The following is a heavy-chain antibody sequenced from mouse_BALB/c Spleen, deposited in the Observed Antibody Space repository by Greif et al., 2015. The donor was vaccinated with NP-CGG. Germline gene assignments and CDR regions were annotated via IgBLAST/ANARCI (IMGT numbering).Heavy chain of an antibody. CDR2: IWSGGST. Sequence: VKLVESGPGLVQPSQSLSITCTVSGFSLTSYGVHWVRQSPGKGLEWLGVIWSGGSTDYNAAFISRLSISKDNSKSQVFFKMNSLQANDTAIYYCARKLLWLRGAMDYWGQGTSVTVSS. V-gene: IGHV2-2*02. CDR1: GFSLTSYG. D-gene: IGHD2-2*01. J-gene: IGHJ4*01. CDR3: ARKLLWLRGAMDY.